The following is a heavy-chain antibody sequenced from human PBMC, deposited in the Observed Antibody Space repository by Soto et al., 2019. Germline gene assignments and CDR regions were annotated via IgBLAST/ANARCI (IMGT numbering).Heavy chain of an antibody. Sequence: EVQLMESGGGLVQPGGSLRLSCAASGFTFSRYWMSWVRQAPGKGLEWVANIKQDGGERYYVDSVKGRFTISRDNAKNSLYVQMNSLRAGDTAAYYCARAWFERSDGDSSDAYDIWGQGTMVTVSS. CDR1: GFTFSRYW. CDR3: ARAWFERSDGDSSDAYDI. J-gene: IGHJ3*02. CDR2: IKQDGGER. D-gene: IGHD2-21*01. V-gene: IGHV3-7*03.